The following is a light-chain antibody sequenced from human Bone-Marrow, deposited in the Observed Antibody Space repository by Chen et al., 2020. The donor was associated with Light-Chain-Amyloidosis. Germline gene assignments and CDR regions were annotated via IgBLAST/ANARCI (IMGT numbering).Light chain of an antibody. V-gene: IGKV2D-29*01. CDR3: MQNIHLRT. CDR2: EAF. Sequence: DVVMTQTPLSLSVTPGQPASISCKSSQSLLYSNEVTYLYWFLQKPGQPPQLLIYEAFNRFSGVPHRFSGSGSGTDFTLKISRVEAEDVCTYYCMQNIHLRTFGQGIKVEIK. J-gene: IGKJ1*01. CDR1: QSLLYSNEVTY.